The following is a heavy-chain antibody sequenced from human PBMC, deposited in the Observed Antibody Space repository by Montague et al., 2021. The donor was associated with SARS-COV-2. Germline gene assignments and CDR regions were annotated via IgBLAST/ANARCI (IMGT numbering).Heavy chain of an antibody. V-gene: IGHV4-39*01. D-gene: IGHD3-9*01. CDR1: GGSVSSNRDS. J-gene: IGHJ5*02. Sequence: SETLSLTCTVSGGSVSSNRDSWGWIRQPPGRGLEWIGTFSYSGSTYSNPSLNNRVSISRDTSRNHFSLKLTSVTTADTAVYYCARHYIFSNWFDPWGQGTLVTVSS. CDR2: FSYSGST. CDR3: ARHYIFSNWFDP.